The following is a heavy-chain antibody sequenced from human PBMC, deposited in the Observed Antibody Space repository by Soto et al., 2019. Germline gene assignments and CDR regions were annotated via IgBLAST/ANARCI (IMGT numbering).Heavy chain of an antibody. CDR3: ARQRDGNSRFDY. V-gene: IGHV4-39*01. CDR2: IYYSGRT. Sequence: QLQLQESGPGLVKPSETLSLICTVSGGSISRTSYHWGWIRQPPGRGLEWIGSIYYSGRTYYNPSLKSRVTTSVDTSKNQFSLKLSSVTAADTAVYYCARQRDGNSRFDYWGQGTLVTVSS. CDR1: GGSISRTSYH. D-gene: IGHD4-4*01. J-gene: IGHJ4*02.